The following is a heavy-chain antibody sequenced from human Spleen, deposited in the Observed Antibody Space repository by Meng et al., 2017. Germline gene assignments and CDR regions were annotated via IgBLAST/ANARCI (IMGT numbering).Heavy chain of an antibody. D-gene: IGHD2-21*02. V-gene: IGHV3-21*01. CDR3: AGGAVVTLIFYHAMDV. J-gene: IGHJ6*02. CDR1: GFTFSSYS. Sequence: GESLKISCAASGFTFSSYSMNWVRQAPGKGLEWVSSISSSSSYIYYADSVKGRFTISRDNAKNSLYLQMNSLRAEDTAVYYCAGGAVVTLIFYHAMDVWGQGTTVTVSS. CDR2: ISSSSSYI.